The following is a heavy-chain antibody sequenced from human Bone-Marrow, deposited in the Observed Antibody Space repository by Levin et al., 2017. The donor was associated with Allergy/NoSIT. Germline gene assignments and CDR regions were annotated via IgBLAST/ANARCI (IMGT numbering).Heavy chain of an antibody. V-gene: IGHV3-74*01. D-gene: IGHD3-22*01. CDR2: INSDATGT. CDR1: GFSFSSYW. CDR3: ARVGRYDTNNYYRWWGAVDV. J-gene: IGHJ3*01. Sequence: GESLKISCAASGFSFSSYWIHWVRQVPGKGLVWVSRINSDATGTSYADSVKGRFPISRDNAKNTVYLQMNSLRAEDTAVYYCARVGRYDTNNYYRWWGAVDVWGRGTRVTVSS.